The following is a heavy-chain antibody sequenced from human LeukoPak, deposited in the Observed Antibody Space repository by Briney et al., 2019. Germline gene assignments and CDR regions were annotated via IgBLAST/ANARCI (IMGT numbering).Heavy chain of an antibody. Sequence: SVKVSCKASGGTFSSYAISWVRQAPGQGLEWMGGIIPIFGTANYAQKFQGRVTITADESTSTAYMELSSLRSEDTAVYYCARGRDCSSTSCLRNYYYMDVWGKGTTVTVSS. V-gene: IGHV1-69*13. J-gene: IGHJ6*03. CDR1: GGTFSSYA. CDR2: IIPIFGTA. CDR3: ARGRDCSSTSCLRNYYYMDV. D-gene: IGHD2-2*01.